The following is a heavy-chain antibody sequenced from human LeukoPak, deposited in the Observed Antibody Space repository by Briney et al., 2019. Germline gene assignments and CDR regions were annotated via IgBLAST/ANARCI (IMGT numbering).Heavy chain of an antibody. CDR3: ARAFTMKWLHNWFDP. CDR1: GGSFSGYY. V-gene: IGHV4-34*01. Sequence: SETLSLTCAVYGGSFSGYYWSWIRQPPGKGLEWIGEINHSGSTNYNPSLKSRVTISVDTSKSQFSLKLSSVTAADTAVYYCARAFTMKWLHNWFDPWGQGTLVTVSS. J-gene: IGHJ5*02. CDR2: INHSGST. D-gene: IGHD3-22*01.